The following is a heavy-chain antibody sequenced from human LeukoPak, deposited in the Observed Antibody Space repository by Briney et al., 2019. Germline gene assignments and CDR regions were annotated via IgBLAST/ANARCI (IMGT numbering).Heavy chain of an antibody. J-gene: IGHJ4*02. CDR1: GGSFSDYY. CDR2: ISHIGNA. CDR3: ARGVQKSGWYLDS. V-gene: IGHV4-34*01. Sequence: SETLSLTCGVHGGSFSDYYWTWIRQPPGRGLERIGEISHIGNAIYSPSLTSRVTISIDTSHNQFSLKLTSVTAADTALYYCARGVQKSGWYLDSWGQGTLVTVSS. D-gene: IGHD6-19*01.